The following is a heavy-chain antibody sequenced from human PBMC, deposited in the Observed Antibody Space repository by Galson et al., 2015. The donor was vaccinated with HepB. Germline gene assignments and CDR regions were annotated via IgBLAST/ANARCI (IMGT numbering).Heavy chain of an antibody. CDR2: IKSKADGGTT. CDR1: GFTFSNAW. V-gene: IGHV3-15*01. D-gene: IGHD1-26*01. J-gene: IGHJ4*02. Sequence: SLRLSCAASGFTFSNAWMSWVRQAPGKGLEWVGRIKSKADGGTTDYAAPVKGRFTISRDDSKTTLYLQMDSLKTEDTAVYYCTTDLRWEFWPFDYWGQGTLVTVSS. CDR3: TTDLRWEFWPFDY.